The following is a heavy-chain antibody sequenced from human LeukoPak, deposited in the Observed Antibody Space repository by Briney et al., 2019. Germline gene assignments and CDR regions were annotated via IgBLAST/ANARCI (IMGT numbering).Heavy chain of an antibody. V-gene: IGHV3-30-3*01. CDR1: GFTFSSYA. D-gene: IGHD3-3*01. J-gene: IGHJ4*02. Sequence: GGTLRLSCAVSGFTFSSYAMHWVRQAPGKGLEWVAVKSYDGSNKYYADYVKGRFTISRDSSKNTLYLQMNSLRAEDTAVYYCARDERNDFWSGYNFDYWGQGTLVTVSS. CDR3: ARDERNDFWSGYNFDY. CDR2: KSYDGSNK.